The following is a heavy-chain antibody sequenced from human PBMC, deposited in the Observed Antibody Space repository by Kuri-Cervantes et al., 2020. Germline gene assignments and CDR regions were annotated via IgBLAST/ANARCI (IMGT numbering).Heavy chain of an antibody. CDR3: ARGFHRQWLTYFDY. V-gene: IGHV3-7*01. CDR2: IKQDGSEK. J-gene: IGHJ4*02. CDR1: GFTFSSYW. Sequence: GESLKISCAASGFTFSSYWMSWVRQAPGKGLEWVANIKQDGSEKYYVDSVKGRFTISRDNSKNTLYLQMNSLRAEDTAVYYCARGFHRQWLTYFDYWGQGTLVTVSS. D-gene: IGHD6-19*01.